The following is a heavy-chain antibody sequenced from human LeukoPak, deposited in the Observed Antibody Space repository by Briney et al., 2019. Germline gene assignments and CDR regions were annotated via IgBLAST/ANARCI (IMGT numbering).Heavy chain of an antibody. CDR2: IFYSGSA. CDR1: GGSMNGHY. Sequence: PSETLSLTCTVSGGSMNGHYWSWIRQPPGKGLEWIGHIFYSGSATYTPSLNSRLTMSVDTSHIYFSLKLSSVTAADTAVYYCARDGIIANGFDIWGQGTMVTVSS. J-gene: IGHJ3*02. V-gene: IGHV4-59*11. CDR3: ARDGIIANGFDI. D-gene: IGHD2-15*01.